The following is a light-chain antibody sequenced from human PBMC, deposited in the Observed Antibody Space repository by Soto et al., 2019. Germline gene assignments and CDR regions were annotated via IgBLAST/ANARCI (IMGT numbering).Light chain of an antibody. CDR2: DDV. V-gene: IGLV2-14*01. CDR3: SSYSSRSTVL. CDR1: SSDVAGYNY. J-gene: IGLJ2*01. Sequence: QSVLTQPASVSGSPGQSITISCTGTSSDVAGYNYVSWYQQHPGKAPKLMIYDDVNRPSGFSTRFSGSKSGNTASLTISGLQAEDEADYYCSSYSSRSTVLFGGGTQLT.